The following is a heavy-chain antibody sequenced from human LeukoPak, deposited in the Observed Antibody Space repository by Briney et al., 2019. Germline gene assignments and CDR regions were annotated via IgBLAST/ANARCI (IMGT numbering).Heavy chain of an antibody. D-gene: IGHD3-16*01. J-gene: IGHJ3*02. CDR1: GFIVSSNY. V-gene: IGHV3-53*01. CDR2: IYGGGKT. CDR3: SAADGGAFDI. Sequence: GGSLRLSCAASGFIVSSNYMNWVRQAPGKGLEWVPIIYGGGKTYHADSVKGRFTISRDNSKNTLYLQMNSLRAEDTAIYYCSAADGGAFDIWGQGTMVTVSS.